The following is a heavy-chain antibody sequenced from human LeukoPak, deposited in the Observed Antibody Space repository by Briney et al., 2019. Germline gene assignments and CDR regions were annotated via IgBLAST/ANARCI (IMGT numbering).Heavy chain of an antibody. CDR1: GITFSSSW. V-gene: IGHV3-74*01. CDR2: ISSDGSKT. D-gene: IGHD1-26*01. CDR3: ARDQSITGPTTADY. J-gene: IGHJ4*02. Sequence: GGSLRLSCAASGITFSSSWMHWVRQAPGKGLVWVSRISSDGSKTIYADSVKGRFTISRDNAKNTLYLQMNSLRAEDTAVYYCARDQSITGPTTADYWGQGTLVTVSS.